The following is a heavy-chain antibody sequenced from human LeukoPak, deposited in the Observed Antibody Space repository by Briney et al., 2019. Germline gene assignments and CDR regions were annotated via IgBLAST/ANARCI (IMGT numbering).Heavy chain of an antibody. CDR2: ISSSGSTI. D-gene: IGHD3-10*01. CDR3: ARDSGSYYDYYGMDV. CDR1: GFTFSDYY. Sequence: SGGSLRLSCAASGFTFSDYYMSWIRQAPGKGLEWVSYISSSGSTIYYADSVKGRFTISRDNAKNSLYLQMNSLRAEDTAVYYCARDSGSYYDYYGMDVWGQGTTVTVSS. J-gene: IGHJ6*02. V-gene: IGHV3-11*01.